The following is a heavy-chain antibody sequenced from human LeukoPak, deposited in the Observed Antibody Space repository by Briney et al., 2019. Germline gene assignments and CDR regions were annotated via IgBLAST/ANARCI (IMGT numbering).Heavy chain of an antibody. J-gene: IGHJ6*02. CDR3: AGEYYDFWSGYSNYYYYGMDV. V-gene: IGHV3-66*02. Sequence: GGSLRLACAASGFTVSSNYMSWVRQAPGKGLEWVSVIYSGGSTYYADSVKGGFPISRNNSKNTLYLQMHSLRAEDTAVYYCAGEYYDFWSGYSNYYYYGMDVWGQGTTVTVSS. CDR1: GFTVSSNY. D-gene: IGHD3-3*01. CDR2: IYSGGST.